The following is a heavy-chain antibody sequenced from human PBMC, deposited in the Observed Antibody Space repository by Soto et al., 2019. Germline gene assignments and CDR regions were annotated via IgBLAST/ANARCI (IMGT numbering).Heavy chain of an antibody. D-gene: IGHD1-26*01. Sequence: GGSLRLSCAASGFTFSSYSMNWVRQAPGKGLEWVSYISSSSSTIYYADSVKGRFTISRDNAKNSLYLQMNSLRDEDTAVYYCARDSLRGGSYAPRPYYFDYWGQGTLVTVSS. CDR3: ARDSLRGGSYAPRPYYFDY. CDR1: GFTFSSYS. CDR2: ISSSSSTI. V-gene: IGHV3-48*02. J-gene: IGHJ4*02.